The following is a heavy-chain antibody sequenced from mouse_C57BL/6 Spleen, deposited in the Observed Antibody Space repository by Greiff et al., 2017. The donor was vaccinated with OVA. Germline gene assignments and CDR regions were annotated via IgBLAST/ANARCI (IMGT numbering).Heavy chain of an antibody. V-gene: IGHV1-50*01. CDR1: GYTFTSYW. CDR2: IDPSDSYT. J-gene: IGHJ1*03. D-gene: IGHD1-1*01. CDR3: ARRDYGSGYFDV. Sequence: QVQLQQPGAELVKPGASVKLSCKASGYTFTSYWMQWVKQRPGQGLEWIGEIDPSDSYTNYNQKFKGKATLTVDTSSSTAYMQLSSLTSEDSAVYYCARRDYGSGYFDVWGTGTTVTVSS.